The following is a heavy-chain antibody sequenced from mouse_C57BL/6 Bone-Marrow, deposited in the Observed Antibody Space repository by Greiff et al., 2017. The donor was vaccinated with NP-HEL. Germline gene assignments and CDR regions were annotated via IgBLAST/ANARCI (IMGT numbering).Heavy chain of an antibody. V-gene: IGHV5-2*01. CDR2: INSDGGST. J-gene: IGHJ4*01. CDR1: EYEFPSHD. D-gene: IGHD2-12*01. CDR3: ARLRRTDYYAMDY. Sequence: EVKVVESGGGLVQPGESLKLSCESNEYEFPSHDMSWVRKTPEKRLELVAAINSDGGSTYYPETMERRFIISRDNTKKTLYLQMSSLRSEDTALYYCARLRRTDYYAMDYWGQGTSVTVSS.